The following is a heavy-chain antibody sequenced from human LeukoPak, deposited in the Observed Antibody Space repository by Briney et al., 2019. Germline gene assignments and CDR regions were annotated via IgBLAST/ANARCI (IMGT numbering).Heavy chain of an antibody. CDR2: INPNSGGT. V-gene: IGHV1-2*02. CDR3: ARDRIAVAGRGLGY. D-gene: IGHD6-19*01. Sequence: ASVKVSCKASGYTFTGYYMHWVRQAPGQGLEWIGWINPNSGGTNYAQKFQGRVTMTRDTSISTAYMELSRLRSDDTAVYYCARDRIAVAGRGLGYWGQGTLVTVSS. CDR1: GYTFTGYY. J-gene: IGHJ4*02.